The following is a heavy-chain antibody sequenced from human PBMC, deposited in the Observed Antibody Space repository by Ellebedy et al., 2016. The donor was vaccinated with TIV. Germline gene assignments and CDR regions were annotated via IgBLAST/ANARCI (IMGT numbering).Heavy chain of an antibody. CDR1: GFSFRNYW. V-gene: IGHV3-7*01. CDR3: ARRGSYGDYSVQVNSWFDL. Sequence: PGGSLRLSCVASGFSFRNYWMGWVRQAPGKGLEWVANIYQDGSEKYYVDSVEGRFTISRDNAKNSMFLQMNSLRAEDTGMYYCARRGSYGDYSVQVNSWFDLWGQGTLVTVS. CDR2: IYQDGSEK. D-gene: IGHD4-17*01. J-gene: IGHJ5*02.